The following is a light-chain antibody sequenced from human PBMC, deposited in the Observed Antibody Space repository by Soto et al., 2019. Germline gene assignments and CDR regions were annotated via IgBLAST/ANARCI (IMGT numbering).Light chain of an antibody. CDR1: QSVSSSQ. J-gene: IGKJ2*01. CDR3: QQFGSSPEYT. CDR2: GAS. Sequence: EIVLTQSPGTLSLSPGERATLSCRASQSVSSSQLAWYQQKPGQAPRLLIYGASTTATGIPDRFSGGGSGTAFTLTISRLEPEDFAVYYCQQFGSSPEYTFGQGTKLEVK. V-gene: IGKV3-20*01.